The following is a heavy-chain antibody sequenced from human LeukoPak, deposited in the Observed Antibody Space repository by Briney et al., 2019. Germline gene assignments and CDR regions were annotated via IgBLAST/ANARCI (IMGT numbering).Heavy chain of an antibody. CDR1: GFSFDDYV. J-gene: IGHJ4*02. D-gene: IGHD3-10*01. CDR3: ARGYGSGSSHIDY. CDR2: LNWNGGST. V-gene: IGHV3-20*04. Sequence: PGGSLRLSCTASGFSFDDYVMSWVRQAPGKGLEWVSGLNWNGGSTGYADSVKGRFTISRDNAKNSLYLQMNSLRAEDTAVYYCARGYGSGSSHIDYWGQGTLVTVSS.